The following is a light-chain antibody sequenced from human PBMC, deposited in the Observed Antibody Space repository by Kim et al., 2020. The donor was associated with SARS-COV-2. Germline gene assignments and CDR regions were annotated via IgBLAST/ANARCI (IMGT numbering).Light chain of an antibody. Sequence: SLSPGERATLSCRASQSVSSYLAWYQQKPGQAPRLLIYDASNRATGISARFSGSRSGTDYTLTISSLEPEDFAVYYCQQHGNWLTFGGGTKVDIK. J-gene: IGKJ4*01. CDR1: QSVSSY. V-gene: IGKV3-11*01. CDR2: DAS. CDR3: QQHGNWLT.